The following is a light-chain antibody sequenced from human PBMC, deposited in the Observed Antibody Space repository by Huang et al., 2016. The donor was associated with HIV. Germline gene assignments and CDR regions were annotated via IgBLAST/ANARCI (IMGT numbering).Light chain of an antibody. CDR1: QDISNY. V-gene: IGKV1-33*01. CDR3: QQYDNLPWT. CDR2: NTS. J-gene: IGKJ3*01. Sequence: DIQMTQSPSSLSASVGDRVTITCQASQDISNYLNWYQQKIGKAPKLLIYNTSNLETGVPSRFSGSGSGTDFTFTISSLQPEDIATYYCQQYDNLPWTFGPGTKVDIK.